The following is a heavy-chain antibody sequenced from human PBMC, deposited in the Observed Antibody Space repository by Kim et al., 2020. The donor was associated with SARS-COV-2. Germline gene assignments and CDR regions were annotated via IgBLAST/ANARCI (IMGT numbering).Heavy chain of an antibody. CDR2: IYYSGST. CDR1: GGSISSYY. D-gene: IGHD6-13*01. V-gene: IGHV4-59*13. CDR3: ARVGHSSSWYPYFDY. J-gene: IGHJ4*02. Sequence: SETLSLTCTVSGGSISSYYWSWIRQPPGKGLEWIGYIYYSGSTNYNPSLKSRVTISVDTSKNHFSLKLSSVTAADTAVYYWARVGHSSSWYPYFDYWGQG.